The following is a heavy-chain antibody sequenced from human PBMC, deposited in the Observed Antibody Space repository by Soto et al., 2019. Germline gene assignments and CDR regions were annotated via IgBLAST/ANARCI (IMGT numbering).Heavy chain of an antibody. CDR1: GCSFSSYA. J-gene: IGHJ4*02. CDR3: AKRNRSSYTLAAVFDY. CDR2: IRDSGGST. Sequence: GGSLRLSCAASGCSFSSYAMSWVRQAPGKGLEWVSGIRDSGGSTYYADSVKGRFTISRDNSKNTLYLQMNSLRAEDTAVYYCAKRNRSSYTLAAVFDYSGQGTLVTGSS. D-gene: IGHD4-4*01. V-gene: IGHV3-23*01.